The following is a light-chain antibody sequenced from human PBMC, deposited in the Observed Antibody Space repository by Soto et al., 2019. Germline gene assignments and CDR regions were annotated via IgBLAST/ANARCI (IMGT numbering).Light chain of an antibody. Sequence: DIQMTQSPSSLSASVGDRVTITCRASQGISNYLVWYQQKPGKVPKVLIYAASTLQSGVPSRFSGSGSGTDFTLTISRLQPEDVATYYSQKYNSAPRTFGQGTKVEV. CDR1: QGISNY. CDR3: QKYNSAPRT. CDR2: AAS. V-gene: IGKV1-27*01. J-gene: IGKJ1*01.